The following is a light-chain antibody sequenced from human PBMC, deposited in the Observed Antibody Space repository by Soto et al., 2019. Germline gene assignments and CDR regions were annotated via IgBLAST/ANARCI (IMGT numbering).Light chain of an antibody. CDR2: GAS. CDR1: QSVSSSY. V-gene: IGKV3-20*01. Sequence: EIVLTQSPGTLSLSPGERATLSCRASQSVSSSYLAWNQQKPGQAPRLLIYGASSRATGIPDRFRGSGSGTDFTFTIIRLEPEDFAVYYCQQYGSSPPITFGQGTRLEIK. J-gene: IGKJ5*01. CDR3: QQYGSSPPIT.